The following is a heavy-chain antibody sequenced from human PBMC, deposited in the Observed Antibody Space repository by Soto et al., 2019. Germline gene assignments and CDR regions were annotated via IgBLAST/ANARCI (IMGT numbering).Heavy chain of an antibody. CDR3: AREAGTPGLWYFDL. CDR1: GFSFSTYS. Sequence: EVQLVESGGGLVQPGGSLRLSCAGSGFSFSTYSIHWVRQAPGKGPEYVAVINNNGATTYYADSVKGRFTISRDNSKNTAFLQMGRLRDEDMAVYFCAREAGTPGLWYFDLWGRGTLVTVSS. CDR2: INNNGATT. V-gene: IGHV3-64*07. D-gene: IGHD1-1*01. J-gene: IGHJ2*01.